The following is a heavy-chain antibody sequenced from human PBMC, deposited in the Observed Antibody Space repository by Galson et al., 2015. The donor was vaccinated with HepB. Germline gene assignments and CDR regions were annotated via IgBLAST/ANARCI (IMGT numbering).Heavy chain of an antibody. CDR3: TKMKGPYGPEDYSAGY. CDR2: ISGSGRSI. J-gene: IGHJ4*02. V-gene: IGHV3-23*01. D-gene: IGHD3-10*01. CDR1: GFPFNGHA. Sequence: SLRLSCAASGFPFNGHAMSWVRQAPGKGLEWVSFISGSGRSISYTDSVKGRFTISKDSSINTLYLEMNNLRVEDTAVYYCTKMKGPYGPEDYSAGYWGQGTLVTVSS.